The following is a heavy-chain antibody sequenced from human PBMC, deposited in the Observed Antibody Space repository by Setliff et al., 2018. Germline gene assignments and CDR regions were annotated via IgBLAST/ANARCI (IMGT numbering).Heavy chain of an antibody. CDR3: RVWLGDLSRDF. CDR1: GFSLNSFR. CDR2: ISSTGDDI. V-gene: IGHV3-21*04. J-gene: IGHJ4*02. D-gene: IGHD3-10*01. Sequence: LRLSCAASGFSLNSFRMTWIRQPPGKGLEWVSSISSTGDDIYYADSVNGRFTISRDASENSISLQMNSLRVDDTAVYFCRVWLGDLSRDFWGQGTLVTVSS.